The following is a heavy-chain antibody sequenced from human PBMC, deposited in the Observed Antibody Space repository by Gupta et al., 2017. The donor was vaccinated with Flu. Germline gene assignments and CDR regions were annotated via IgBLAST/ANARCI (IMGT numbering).Heavy chain of an antibody. Sequence: HWVRQAPGQRLEWMGWINAGNGNTKYSQKFQGRVTITRDTSASTAYMELSSLRSEDTAVYYCARDGFRYCSGGSCLFKPVDYWGQGTLVTVSS. J-gene: IGHJ4*02. CDR3: ARDGFRYCSGGSCLFKPVDY. CDR2: INAGNGNT. V-gene: IGHV1-3*01. D-gene: IGHD2-15*01.